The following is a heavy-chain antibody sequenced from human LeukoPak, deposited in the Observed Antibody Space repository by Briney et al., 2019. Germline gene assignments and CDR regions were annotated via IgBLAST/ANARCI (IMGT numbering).Heavy chain of an antibody. CDR3: ARLYKYVAARFIDY. J-gene: IGHJ4*02. CDR2: IYPDDSDT. Sequence: GESLKISCKGSGYRFTNYWIGWVRQMPGKGLEWTGIIYPDDSDTRYSPSFQGQVTISADKSISTAYLQWSSLKASDTAMYYCARLYKYVAARFIDYWGQGTLVTVSS. D-gene: IGHD6-6*01. CDR1: GYRFTNYW. V-gene: IGHV5-51*01.